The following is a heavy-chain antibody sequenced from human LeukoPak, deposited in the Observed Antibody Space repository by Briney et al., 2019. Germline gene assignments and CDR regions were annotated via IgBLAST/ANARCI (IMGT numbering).Heavy chain of an antibody. CDR2: ISGSGGST. J-gene: IGHJ4*02. CDR3: AKGGRNDYGDYGTGDY. CDR1: GFTFDDYA. V-gene: IGHV3-23*01. D-gene: IGHD4-17*01. Sequence: GGSLRLSCAASGFTFDDYAMNWVRQAPGKGLEWVSAISGSGGSTYYADSVKGRFTISRDNSKNTLYLQMNSLRAEDTAVYYCAKGGRNDYGDYGTGDYWGQGTLVTVSS.